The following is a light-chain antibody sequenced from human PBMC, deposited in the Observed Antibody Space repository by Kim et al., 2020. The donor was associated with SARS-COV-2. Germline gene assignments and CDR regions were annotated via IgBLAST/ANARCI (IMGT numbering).Light chain of an antibody. CDR2: AAS. V-gene: IGKV1-39*01. J-gene: IGKJ1*01. Sequence: ASVGDRVTITCRASQSISTYLNWYQQKPGKVPKLLIYAASSLHSGVPSRFSGSGSKTDFTLTISSLQPEDFATYYCQQSYTTPWTFGQGTKVDIK. CDR1: QSISTY. CDR3: QQSYTTPWT.